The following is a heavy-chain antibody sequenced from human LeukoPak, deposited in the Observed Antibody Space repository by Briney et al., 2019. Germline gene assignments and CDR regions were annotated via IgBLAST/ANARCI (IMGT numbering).Heavy chain of an antibody. D-gene: IGHD6-19*01. Sequence: SETLSLTCTVSGVSISSSNSYWGWIRQPPGKGLEWIGSIYYSGNTYYNASLKSQVSISIDTSKNQFSLRLTSVTAADTAVYYCARPVAGTNDAFDIWGQGTMVTVSS. V-gene: IGHV4-39*01. CDR1: GVSISSSNSY. CDR2: IYYSGNT. J-gene: IGHJ3*02. CDR3: ARPVAGTNDAFDI.